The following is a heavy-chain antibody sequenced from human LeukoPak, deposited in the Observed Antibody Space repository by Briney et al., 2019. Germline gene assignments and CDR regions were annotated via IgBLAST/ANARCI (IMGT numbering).Heavy chain of an antibody. D-gene: IGHD2-2*01. CDR2: VNPNNGVT. CDR3: ATDHCTRTNCYEDYYHGMDV. J-gene: IGHJ6*02. CDR1: EGTFTGYY. Sequence: ASVKVSCKASEGTFTGYYIHWVRQAPGQGLEWMGWVNPNNGVTEYAQEFQGRVTMTRDTSLSTAYMELSRLRSDDTAVYYCATDHCTRTNCYEDYYHGMDVWGQGTTVTVSS. V-gene: IGHV1-2*02.